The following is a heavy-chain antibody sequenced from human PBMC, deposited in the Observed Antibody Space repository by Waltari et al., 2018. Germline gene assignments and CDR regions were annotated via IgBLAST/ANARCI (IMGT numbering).Heavy chain of an antibody. CDR1: VYTPTALS. CDR3: ATELRQLTGPILY. J-gene: IGHJ4*02. D-gene: IGHD1-7*01. V-gene: IGHV1-24*01. Sequence: VHRVQSGAEGKKPGASGKVSVVVSVYTPTALSLPWARKAPGKGLEWMGGFDPEDGETIYAQKFQGRVTMTEDTSTDTAYMALSSLRSQDTALYYCATELRQLTGPILYWGQGTLVTVSS. CDR2: FDPEDGET.